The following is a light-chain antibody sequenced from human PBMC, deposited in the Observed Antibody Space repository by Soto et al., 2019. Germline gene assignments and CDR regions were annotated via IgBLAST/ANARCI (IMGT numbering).Light chain of an antibody. V-gene: IGKV3-20*01. CDR3: QHYGSSPHA. CDR2: GAS. Sequence: EIVLTQSPGTLSLSPGERADLSCGASQSVSNRYLAWYQQKPGQAPRLLIYGASSRATGIPDRFSGSGSGTDFILTIRRLEPEDFGVYYCQHYGSSPHAFGQGTKLEIK. J-gene: IGKJ2*01. CDR1: QSVSNRY.